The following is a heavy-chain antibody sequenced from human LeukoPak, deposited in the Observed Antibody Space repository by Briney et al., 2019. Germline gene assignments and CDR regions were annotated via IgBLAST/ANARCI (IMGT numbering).Heavy chain of an antibody. CDR3: AKVGPYYDGSGLLDD. V-gene: IGHV3-43*02. CDR1: AFTFGDYT. Sequence: GGCLSLSCAASAFTFGDYTVHWVRPVPGEGLEWLSLISGDGSMTYYADSVKGRFTISRVNSENSLYLQLNSLTTEDTAFFYCAKVGPYYDGSGLLDDWGKGTTVTVSS. CDR2: ISGDGSMT. D-gene: IGHD3-22*01. J-gene: IGHJ6*04.